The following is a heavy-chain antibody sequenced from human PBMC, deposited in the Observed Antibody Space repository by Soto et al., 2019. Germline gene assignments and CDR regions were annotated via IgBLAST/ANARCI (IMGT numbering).Heavy chain of an antibody. CDR2: ISSSSSYI. CDR1: GFTFSSYS. Sequence: EVQLVESGGGLVKPGWSLRLSCAASGFTFSSYSMNWVRQAPGKGLEWVSSISSSSSYIYYADSVKGRFTISRDNAKNSLYLQMNSPRAEDTAVYYCARGGITIFGVVSTRHFDYWGQGTLVTVSS. D-gene: IGHD3-3*01. CDR3: ARGGITIFGVVSTRHFDY. J-gene: IGHJ4*02. V-gene: IGHV3-21*01.